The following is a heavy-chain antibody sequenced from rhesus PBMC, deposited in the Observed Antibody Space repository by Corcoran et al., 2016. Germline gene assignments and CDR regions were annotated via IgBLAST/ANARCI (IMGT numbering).Heavy chain of an antibody. CDR2: INSGGGST. CDR1: GFTFSSYG. CDR3: ANNRGYFDY. J-gene: IGHJ4*01. Sequence: EVQLVETGGGLVQPGGSLKLSCAASGFTFSSYGMSWVRQAPGKGIEWVSAINSGGGSTSYADSVKGRFTISRDNSKNTLSLQMSSLRAEDTAVYYCANNRGYFDYWGQGVLVTVSS. V-gene: IGHV3S5*01.